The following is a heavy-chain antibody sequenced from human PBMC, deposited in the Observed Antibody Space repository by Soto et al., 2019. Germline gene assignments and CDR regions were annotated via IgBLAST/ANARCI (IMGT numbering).Heavy chain of an antibody. J-gene: IGHJ4*02. CDR1: GYTFTSYY. CDR2: INPSGGST. D-gene: IGHD3-16*01. V-gene: IGHV1-46*01. Sequence: ASVKVSCKASGYTFTSYYMHWVRQAPGQGLEWMGIINPSGGSTSYAQKFQGRVTMTRDTSTSTVYMELSSLRSEDTAVYYCARLYIAVKAVGGYPNTFDYWGQGTLVTVSS. CDR3: ARLYIAVKAVGGYPNTFDY.